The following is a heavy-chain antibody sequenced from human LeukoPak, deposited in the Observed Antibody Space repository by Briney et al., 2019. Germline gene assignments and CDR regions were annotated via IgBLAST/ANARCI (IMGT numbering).Heavy chain of an antibody. CDR1: GGTFSSYA. D-gene: IGHD4-17*01. V-gene: IGHV1-69*05. Sequence: GASVKVSCKASGGTFSSYAISWVRQAPGQGLEWMGRIIPIFGTANYAQKFQGRVTITTDESTSTAYMELSSLRSEDTAVYYCAREYDYGVSRADYWGQGTLVTVSS. J-gene: IGHJ4*02. CDR2: IIPIFGTA. CDR3: AREYDYGVSRADY.